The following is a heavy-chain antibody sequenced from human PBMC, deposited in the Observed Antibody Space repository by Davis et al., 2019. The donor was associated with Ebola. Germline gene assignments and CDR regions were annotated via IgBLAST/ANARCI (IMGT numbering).Heavy chain of an antibody. CDR3: AKDMAGMMNWFDP. J-gene: IGHJ5*02. CDR2: THSGGST. V-gene: IGHV3-53*01. CDR1: GFTVSSNY. D-gene: IGHD6-19*01. Sequence: GESLKISCAASGFTVSSNYMSWVRQAPGKGLEWVSVTHSGGSTYYADSVKGRFTISRHISKNTLYLQMNSLRAEDTAVYYCAKDMAGMMNWFDPWGQGTLVTVSS.